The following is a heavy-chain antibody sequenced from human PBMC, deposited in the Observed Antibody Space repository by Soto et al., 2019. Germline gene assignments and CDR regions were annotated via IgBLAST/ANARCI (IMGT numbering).Heavy chain of an antibody. CDR2: IYYSGST. CDR1: GGSVSSGSYY. V-gene: IGHV4-61*01. D-gene: IGHD6-19*01. J-gene: IGHJ5*02. Sequence: SETLSLTCTVSGGSVSSGSYYWSWIRQPPGKGLEWIGYIYYSGSTNYNPSLKSRVTISVDTSKNQFSLKLSSVTAADTAVYYCARAGIAVAGTTDWFDPWGQGTLVTVSS. CDR3: ARAGIAVAGTTDWFDP.